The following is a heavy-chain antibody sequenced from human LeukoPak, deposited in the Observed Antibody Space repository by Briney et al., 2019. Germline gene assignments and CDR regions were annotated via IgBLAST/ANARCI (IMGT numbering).Heavy chain of an antibody. CDR2: INPSGGGT. J-gene: IGHJ3*02. CDR1: GFAFSSYA. Sequence: GGSLRLSCAASGFAFSSYAMTWVRQAPGKGLEWISSINPSGGGTYYADSVKGRFTISRDNSKNTVYLQVSSLRAEDTAVYYCAKDAIWGQGTMVTVSS. V-gene: IGHV3-23*01. CDR3: AKDAI.